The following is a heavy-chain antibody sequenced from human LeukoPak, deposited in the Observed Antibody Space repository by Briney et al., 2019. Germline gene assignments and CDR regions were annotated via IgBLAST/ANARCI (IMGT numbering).Heavy chain of an antibody. CDR1: GFTFSSYD. CDR2: IGTAGDT. V-gene: IGHV3-13*01. Sequence: GGSLRLSCAASGFTFSSYDMHWVRQATGKGLEWVSAIGTAGDTYYPGSVKGRFTISRENAKNSLYLQMNSLRAGDTAVYYCARASPMTTVVPIPGLYYGMDVWGQGTTVTVSS. CDR3: ARASPMTTVVPIPGLYYGMDV. J-gene: IGHJ6*02. D-gene: IGHD4-23*01.